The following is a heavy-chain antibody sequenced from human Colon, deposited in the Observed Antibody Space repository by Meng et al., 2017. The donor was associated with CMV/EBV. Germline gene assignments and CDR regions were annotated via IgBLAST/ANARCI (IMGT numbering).Heavy chain of an antibody. CDR1: GFTFKVYT. J-gene: IGHJ6*02. V-gene: IGHV3-21*01. D-gene: IGHD2-2*01. CDR2: ISPSTDYI. CDR3: ARLGAVPAALLL. Sequence: GESLKISCAASGFTFKVYTMNWVRQAPGKGLEWIASISPSTDYIYFADSVKGRFTISRDNAKNSLYLEMNSLRAEDTAVYYCARLGAVPAALLLWGQGTTVTVSS.